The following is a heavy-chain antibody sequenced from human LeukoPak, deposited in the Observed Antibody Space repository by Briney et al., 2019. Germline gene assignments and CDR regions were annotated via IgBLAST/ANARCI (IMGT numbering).Heavy chain of an antibody. Sequence: GGSLRLSCAASGFTFSSYSMNWVRQAPGKGLEWVSSISSSSYIYYADSVKGRFTISRDNAKNSLYLQMNSLRAEDTAVYHCARAPWSSSSGSDYWGQGTLVTVSS. D-gene: IGHD6-6*01. CDR2: ISSSSYI. CDR3: ARAPWSSSSGSDY. CDR1: GFTFSSYS. J-gene: IGHJ4*02. V-gene: IGHV3-21*01.